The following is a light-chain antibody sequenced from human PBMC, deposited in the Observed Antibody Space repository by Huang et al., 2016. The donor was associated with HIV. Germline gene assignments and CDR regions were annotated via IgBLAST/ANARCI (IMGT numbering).Light chain of an antibody. V-gene: IGKV3-15*01. CDR2: GSS. CDR1: RSVSTN. J-gene: IGKJ4*01. Sequence: EIVMTQSPATLSVSPGQRVTLSCRANRSVSTNLAWYQQRHGQDPWLLIYGSSTRAPGIPARFSGSGSGTDFSLTISSLQSEDFALYYCHQYNNWLLSFGGGTRV. CDR3: HQYNNWLLS.